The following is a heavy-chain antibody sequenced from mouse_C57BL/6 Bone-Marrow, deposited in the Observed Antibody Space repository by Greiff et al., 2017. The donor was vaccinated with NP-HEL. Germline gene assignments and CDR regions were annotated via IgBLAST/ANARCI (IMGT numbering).Heavy chain of an antibody. CDR2: FDPNSGGA. J-gene: IGHJ2*01. V-gene: IGHV1-72*01. CDR3: ARSRAV. Sequence: VQLQQSGAELVKPGASVKLSCKASGYTFTSYWMHWVKQRPGRGLEWIGRFDPNSGGAKYNEKFKSKATLTVDKPSSTAYMQLSSLTYEATEGEYCARSRAVWGQGTTLTVSS. D-gene: IGHD3-3*01. CDR1: GYTFTSYW.